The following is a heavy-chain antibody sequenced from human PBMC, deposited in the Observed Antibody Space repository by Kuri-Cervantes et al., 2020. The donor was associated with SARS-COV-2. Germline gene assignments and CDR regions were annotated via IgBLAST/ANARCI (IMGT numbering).Heavy chain of an antibody. D-gene: IGHD3-16*01. CDR3: VRNAAGGYVWAHYYYMDV. CDR1: GFTFNSYA. V-gene: IGHV3-23*01. Sequence: GESLKISCAASGFTFNSYAMTWVRRAPGKGLGWVSVISGSGDSIYYADSVKGRFTISRDNSTNTLYLQLNSLRGEDTAVYYCVRNAAGGYVWAHYYYMDVWGKGTTVTVSS. J-gene: IGHJ6*03. CDR2: ISGSGDSI.